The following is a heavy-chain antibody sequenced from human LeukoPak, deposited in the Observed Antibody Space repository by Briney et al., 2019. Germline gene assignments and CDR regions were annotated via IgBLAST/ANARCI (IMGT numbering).Heavy chain of an antibody. CDR1: GYTFTIYA. CDR2: INTNPGNP. CDR3: ATSLYDY. V-gene: IGHV7-4-1*02. Sequence: GASVKVSCKASGYTFTIYAINWVRQAPGQGLEWMGWINTNPGNPTYAHGFTGRFVFSLDTSVSTAYLQIRRLKAEDTAVYYCATSLYDYWGQGNLVTVSS. J-gene: IGHJ4*02.